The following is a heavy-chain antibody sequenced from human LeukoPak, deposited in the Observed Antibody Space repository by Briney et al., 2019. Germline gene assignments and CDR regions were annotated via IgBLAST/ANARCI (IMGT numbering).Heavy chain of an antibody. CDR1: GFTFSSYA. J-gene: IGHJ6*03. Sequence: GGSLRLSCAASGFTFSSYAMSWVRQAPGKGLEWVSHIGGSGSFIYYADSVKGRFSISRDNAKNSVFLQMNSLRAEDTAVYYCASFLASWDRYYMDVWGKGTTVSVSS. V-gene: IGHV3-48*01. CDR2: IGGSGSFI. CDR3: ASFLASWDRYYMDV. D-gene: IGHD2-2*01.